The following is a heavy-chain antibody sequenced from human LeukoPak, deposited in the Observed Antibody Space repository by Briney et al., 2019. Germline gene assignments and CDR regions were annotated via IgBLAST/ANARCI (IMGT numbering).Heavy chain of an antibody. V-gene: IGHV3-74*01. D-gene: IGHD7-27*01. CDR1: GFTFRNCL. J-gene: IGHJ4*02. Sequence: GGPLRLSCEASGFTFRNCLMHWVRQAPGEGPVWVARVSLDGSVTDYPDSVKGRFTVSRDNDRNTLHLQMSSLRPEDSAIYYCAREFHTGVHPLRYFDSWGQGTQVIVSS. CDR3: AREFHTGVHPLRYFDS. CDR2: VSLDGSVT.